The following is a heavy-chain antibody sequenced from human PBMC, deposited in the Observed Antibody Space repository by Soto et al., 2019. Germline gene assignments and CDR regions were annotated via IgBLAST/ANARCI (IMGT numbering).Heavy chain of an antibody. V-gene: IGHV3-30*18. CDR1: GFTFSSYG. CDR2: ISYDGSNK. D-gene: IGHD6-13*01. J-gene: IGHJ6*02. CDR3: AKRIAADGYYYYGMDV. Sequence: FLSLSFGAPGFTFSSYGMHWVRQAPGKGLEWVAVISYDGSNKYYADSVKGRFTISRDNSKNTLYLQMNSLRAEDTAVYYCAKRIAADGYYYYGMDVWGQGTTVTVSS.